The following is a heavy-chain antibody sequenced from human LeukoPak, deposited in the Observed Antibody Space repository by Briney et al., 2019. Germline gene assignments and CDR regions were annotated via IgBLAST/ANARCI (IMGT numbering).Heavy chain of an antibody. D-gene: IGHD5-18*01. Sequence: GRSLRLSCAASGFPFSDYGMYWVRQAPGKGLEWLAVISHDGNNKYYADSVKGRITISRDNSMNTLYLQMNSLRAEDTAVYYCARHLSGVTGYTYGRGIDYWGQGTLVTVSS. CDR3: ARHLSGVTGYTYGRGIDY. V-gene: IGHV3-30*03. CDR2: ISHDGNNK. CDR1: GFPFSDYG. J-gene: IGHJ4*02.